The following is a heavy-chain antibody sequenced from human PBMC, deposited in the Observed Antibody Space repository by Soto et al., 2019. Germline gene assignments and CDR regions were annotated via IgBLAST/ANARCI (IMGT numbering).Heavy chain of an antibody. CDR3: ARDPPPPDS. CDR1: GYTFASYA. Sequence: QVQLVQSGAEVKKPGASVKVSCKASGYTFASYAISWMRQAPGQGLEWMGWISAYNGNTNYAQKLQGRVTMTTDTSPSTGYMELRSVRSDDTAVYYCARDPPPPDSGGPGTLVTVSS. CDR2: ISAYNGNT. V-gene: IGHV1-18*01. J-gene: IGHJ4*02.